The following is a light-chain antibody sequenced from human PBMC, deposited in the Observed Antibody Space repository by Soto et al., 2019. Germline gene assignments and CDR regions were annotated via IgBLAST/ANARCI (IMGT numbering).Light chain of an antibody. CDR2: GAS. CDR3: HHYNNWPPART. CDR1: QSVSSSY. J-gene: IGKJ1*01. Sequence: EVVLTQSPGTLSLSPGERATLSCRASQSVSSSYLAWYQQKPGQAPRLLIYGASSRATGIPARFSGSGSGTEFTLTISSLQSEDFAVYYCHHYNNWPPARTFGQGTKVDIK. V-gene: IGKV3D-15*01.